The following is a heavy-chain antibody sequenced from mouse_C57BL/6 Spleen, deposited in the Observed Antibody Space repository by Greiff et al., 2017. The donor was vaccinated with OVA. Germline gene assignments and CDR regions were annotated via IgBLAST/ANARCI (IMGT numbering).Heavy chain of an antibody. CDR3: ARSYGSSSFDY. CDR1: GFTFSDYY. CDR2: ITYDGSST. J-gene: IGHJ2*01. D-gene: IGHD1-1*01. Sequence: EVMLVESEGGLVQPGSSMKLSCTASGFTFSDYYMAWVRQVPEKGLEWVANITYDGSSTYYLDSLKSRFIIARDNAKNIPYLQMSSLKSEDTAAYYCARSYGSSSFDYWGQGTTLTVSS. V-gene: IGHV5-16*01.